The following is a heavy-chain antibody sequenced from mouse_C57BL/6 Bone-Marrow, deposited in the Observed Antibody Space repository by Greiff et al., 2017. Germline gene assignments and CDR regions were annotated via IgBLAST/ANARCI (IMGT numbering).Heavy chain of an antibody. CDR2: IWRDGST. CDR3: AKRNDYERNYAMDY. Sequence: VQLMESGPGLVPPSQSLSLTCTVSGFSLTSYGVHWVRQSPGKGLEWLGVIWRDGSTDYNAAFMSRLSITKDNSKSQVFLKINSLQADDTAIYFGAKRNDYERNYAMDYWGQGASVTVSS. D-gene: IGHD2-4*01. J-gene: IGHJ4*01. CDR1: GFSLTSYG. V-gene: IGHV2-5*01.